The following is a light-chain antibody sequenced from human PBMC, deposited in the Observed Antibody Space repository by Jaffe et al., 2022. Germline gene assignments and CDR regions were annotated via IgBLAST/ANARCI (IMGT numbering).Light chain of an antibody. CDR2: TVS. CDR3: SSYTTYSTSYV. CDR1: SSDVGAYDF. Sequence: QSALTQPASVSGSPGQSITISCTGTSSDVGAYDFVSWHQQHPGKAPKLMIYTVSNRPSGVSNRFSGSKSGNTASLTISGLQAEDEADYYCSSYTTYSTSYVFGTGTKVSVL. V-gene: IGLV2-14*03. J-gene: IGLJ1*01.